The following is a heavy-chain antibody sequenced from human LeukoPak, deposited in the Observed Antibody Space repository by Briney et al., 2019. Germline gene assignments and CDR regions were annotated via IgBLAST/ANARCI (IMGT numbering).Heavy chain of an antibody. Sequence: EGSLRLSCAASGFNVSSNYMSWVRQAPGKGLEWVSALYGAGSTYYADSVKGRFTISRHDSQNTLFLQMNSLRAEDTAVYYCARGGTPGFSTGRIDYWGQGTLVTVSS. CDR2: LYGAGST. CDR1: GFNVSSNY. CDR3: ARGGTPGFSTGRIDY. J-gene: IGHJ4*02. D-gene: IGHD6-19*01. V-gene: IGHV3-53*04.